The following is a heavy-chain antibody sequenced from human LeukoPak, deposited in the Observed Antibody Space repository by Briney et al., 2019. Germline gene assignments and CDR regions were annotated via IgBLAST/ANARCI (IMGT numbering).Heavy chain of an antibody. Sequence: ETSETLSLTCTVSGYSISSGYNWGWIRQPPGKGLEWIGSIYHSGSTYYNPSLKSRVTISVDTSKNQFSLKLSPVTAADTAVYYCARYNTYYDFWSGYRHDAFDIWGQGTMVTVSS. CDR2: IYHSGST. D-gene: IGHD3-3*01. CDR3: ARYNTYYDFWSGYRHDAFDI. V-gene: IGHV4-38-2*02. CDR1: GYSISSGYN. J-gene: IGHJ3*02.